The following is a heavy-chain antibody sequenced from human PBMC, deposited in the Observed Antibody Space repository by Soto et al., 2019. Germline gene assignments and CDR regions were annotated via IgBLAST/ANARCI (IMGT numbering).Heavy chain of an antibody. CDR2: IWYDGSNK. J-gene: IGHJ4*02. CDR3: ARDPYSNYFDY. CDR1: GFTFSSYG. Sequence: GGSLRLSCAASGFTFSSYGMHWVRQAPGKGLEWVAVIWYDGSNKYYADSVKGRFTISRDNSKNTLYLQMNSLRAEDTAVYYCARDPYSNYFDYWGQGTLVTVSS. V-gene: IGHV3-33*08. D-gene: IGHD4-4*01.